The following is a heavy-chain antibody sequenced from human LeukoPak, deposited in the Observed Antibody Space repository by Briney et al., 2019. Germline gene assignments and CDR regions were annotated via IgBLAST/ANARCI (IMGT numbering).Heavy chain of an antibody. J-gene: IGHJ4*02. CDR1: GGSFSGYY. Sequence: SETLSLTCAVYGGSFSGYYWSWIRQPPGKGLEWIGEINHSGSTNYNPSLKSRVTISVDTSKNQFSLKLSSATAADTAVYYCARGGVTTVPFDYWGQGTLVTVSS. V-gene: IGHV4-34*01. D-gene: IGHD4-17*01. CDR3: ARGGVTTVPFDY. CDR2: INHSGST.